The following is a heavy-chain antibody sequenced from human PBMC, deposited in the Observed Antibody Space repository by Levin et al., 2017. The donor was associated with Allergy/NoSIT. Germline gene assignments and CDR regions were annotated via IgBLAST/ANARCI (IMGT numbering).Heavy chain of an antibody. V-gene: IGHV4-4*07. CDR1: GGSISSYY. D-gene: IGHD6-6*01. CDR2: IYTSGST. J-gene: IGHJ5*02. CDR3: AREGLLYIAARPYNWFDP. Sequence: ASETLSLTCTVSGGSISSYYWSWIRQPAGKGLEWIGRIYTSGSTNYNPSLKSRVTMSVDTSKNQFSLKLSSVTAADTAVYYCAREGLLYIAARPYNWFDPWGQGTLVTVSS.